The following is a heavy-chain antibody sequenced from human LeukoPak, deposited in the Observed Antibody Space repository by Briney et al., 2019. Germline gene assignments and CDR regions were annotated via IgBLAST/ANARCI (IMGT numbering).Heavy chain of an antibody. CDR2: INHSEST. CDR1: GGSFSAYY. V-gene: IGHV4-34*01. D-gene: IGHD4-17*01. Sequence: PSETLSLTCAVYGGSFSAYYWSWIRQPPGKGLEWIGEINHSESTNYNPSLKSRVTMSVDTPKNQCSLKLYSLTAADTAVYYCARGLRGTVTTGDADYWGQGTLVTVSS. J-gene: IGHJ4*02. CDR3: ARGLRGTVTTGDADY.